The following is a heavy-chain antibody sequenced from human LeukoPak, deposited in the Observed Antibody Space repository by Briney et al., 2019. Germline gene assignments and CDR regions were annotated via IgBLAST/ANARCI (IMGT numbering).Heavy chain of an antibody. D-gene: IGHD2-21*02. CDR3: ARVHIVVVTATHYYFDY. CDR2: IYYSGST. Sequence: GSLRLSCAASGFTFSNAWMSWVRQAPGKGLEWIGYIYYSGSTNYNPSLKSRVTISVDTSKNQFSLKLSSVTAADTAVYYCARVHIVVVTATHYYFDYWGQGTLVTVSS. J-gene: IGHJ4*02. V-gene: IGHV4-59*01. CDR1: GFTFSNAW.